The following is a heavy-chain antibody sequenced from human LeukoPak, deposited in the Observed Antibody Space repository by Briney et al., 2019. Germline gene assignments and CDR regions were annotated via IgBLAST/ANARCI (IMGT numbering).Heavy chain of an antibody. CDR1: GFSFSDTY. J-gene: IGHJ1*01. Sequence: PGGSLRLSCAASGFSFSDTYMSWIRQAPGKGLEWIAYIATGGYILDYADSVRGRFTVSRDNAKNSLYLQMNSLRVEDTAVYYCATSSFYGQLWGQGTLVTVSS. CDR3: ATSSFYGQL. CDR2: IATGGYIL. D-gene: IGHD2/OR15-2a*01. V-gene: IGHV3-11*01.